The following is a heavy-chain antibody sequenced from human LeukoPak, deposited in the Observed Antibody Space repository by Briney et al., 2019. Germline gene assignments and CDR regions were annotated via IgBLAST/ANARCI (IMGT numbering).Heavy chain of an antibody. CDR3: AKADSYGGNSQLFDF. Sequence: TGGSLRLSCAASGFTFNNYAMHWVRQAPGKGLEWVLGIDGSGDNTYYADSVKGRFTISRDNSKDTLTLQMNSLRVEHTAVYFCAKADSYGGNSQLFDFWGQGTLVTVSS. CDR1: GFTFNNYA. CDR2: IDGSGDNT. V-gene: IGHV3-23*05. J-gene: IGHJ4*02. D-gene: IGHD4-23*01.